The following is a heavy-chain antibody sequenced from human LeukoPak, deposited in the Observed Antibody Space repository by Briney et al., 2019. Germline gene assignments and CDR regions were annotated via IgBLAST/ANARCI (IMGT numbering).Heavy chain of an antibody. CDR2: ISGSGGST. Sequence: GGSLRLSCAASGFTFSSYAMSWARQAPGKGLEWVSGISGSGGSTYYADSVKGRFTISRDNSKNTLYLQMNSLRAEDTAVYYCARGPSGYHNTGGQGTLVTVSS. CDR3: ARGPSGYHNT. V-gene: IGHV3-23*01. CDR1: GFTFSSYA. J-gene: IGHJ4*02. D-gene: IGHD5-12*01.